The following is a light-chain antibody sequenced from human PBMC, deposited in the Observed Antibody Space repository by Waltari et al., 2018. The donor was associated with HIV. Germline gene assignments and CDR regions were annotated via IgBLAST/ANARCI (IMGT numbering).Light chain of an antibody. Sequence: EIVMTQSPATLSVSLGERATLSCRASQSVNSYLAWYQQKPGQAPRLLIYDASTRATGVPARFGGSGSGTEFTLTISTLQSEDFAVYYCQQFIFWPFTFGQGTKLEI. CDR3: QQFIFWPFT. V-gene: IGKV3-15*01. CDR1: QSVNSY. J-gene: IGKJ2*01. CDR2: DAS.